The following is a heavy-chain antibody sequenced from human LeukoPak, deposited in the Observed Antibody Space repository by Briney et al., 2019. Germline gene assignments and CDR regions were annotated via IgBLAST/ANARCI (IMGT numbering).Heavy chain of an antibody. CDR2: IYSGGNT. J-gene: IGHJ4*02. V-gene: IGHV3-53*01. CDR3: ARHGTWSRGEHQFDY. CDR1: GFPISTNY. Sequence: GGSLRLSCAASGFPISTNYMSWVRQAPGKGPEWVSIIYSGGNTFYADSVKGRFTISRDSSKNTLFLQMISLRAEDTAVYYCARHGTWSRGEHQFDYWGQGTLITVSS. D-gene: IGHD3-10*01.